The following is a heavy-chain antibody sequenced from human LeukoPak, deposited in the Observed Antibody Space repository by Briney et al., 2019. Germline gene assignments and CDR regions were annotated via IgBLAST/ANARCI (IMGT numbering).Heavy chain of an antibody. J-gene: IGHJ6*03. CDR1: GDSISSSSYY. CDR2: IYYSGST. CDR3: ARHVHYGSGSYYLRYYYYYMDV. Sequence: PSETLSLTCTVSGDSISSSSYYWVWIRQPPGKGLEWIGSIYYSGSTYYNPSLKSRVTISVDTSTSKNQFSLKLSSVTAADTAVYYCARHVHYGSGSYYLRYYYYYMDVWGKGTTVTISS. D-gene: IGHD3-10*01. V-gene: IGHV4-39*01.